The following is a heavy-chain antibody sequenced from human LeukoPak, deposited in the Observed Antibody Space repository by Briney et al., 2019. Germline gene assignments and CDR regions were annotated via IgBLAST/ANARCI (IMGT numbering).Heavy chain of an antibody. Sequence: GESLKISCKGSGYSFTNYWIGWVRQEPGKGLEWMGLIYPGDSDTRYSPSFRGQVTISADKSISTAYLQWSSLKASDTAMYYCARTGIAARPGYYYYYMDVWGKGTTVTVSS. D-gene: IGHD6-6*01. J-gene: IGHJ6*03. V-gene: IGHV5-51*01. CDR2: IYPGDSDT. CDR3: ARTGIAARPGYYYYYMDV. CDR1: GYSFTNYW.